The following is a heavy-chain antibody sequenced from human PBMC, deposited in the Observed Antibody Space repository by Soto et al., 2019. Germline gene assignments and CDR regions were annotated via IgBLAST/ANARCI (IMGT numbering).Heavy chain of an antibody. CDR1: GFSFSNVW. D-gene: IGHD2-15*01. CDR3: TSYSPQTTCDGGSCFSVQTKIPDS. J-gene: IGHJ4*02. V-gene: IGHV3-15*01. CDR2: LKSKSGGGST. Sequence: EVQLVESGGGLVKPGGSLTLSCAASGFSFSNVWMSWVRQAPGKGLEWVVLLKSKSGGGSTDYTAPVKGRFTISRDDFMDTLYPQIISRKTGGRVGYYCTSYSPQTTCDGGSCFSVQTKIPDSGGQGILVSFSS.